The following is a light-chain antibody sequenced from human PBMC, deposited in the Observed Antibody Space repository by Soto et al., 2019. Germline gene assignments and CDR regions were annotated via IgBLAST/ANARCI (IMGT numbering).Light chain of an antibody. CDR3: QQSYDTRMYT. Sequence: DIQMTQSPSSLSASVGDRVTITCRASQSVTNYLNWYQQKPGKAPILLIYSASTLQSGVPSRFSGSGSGTDFTLTISTLQPEYFATYFCQQSYDTRMYTFGQGTKLEI. CDR2: SAS. J-gene: IGKJ2*01. CDR1: QSVTNY. V-gene: IGKV1-39*01.